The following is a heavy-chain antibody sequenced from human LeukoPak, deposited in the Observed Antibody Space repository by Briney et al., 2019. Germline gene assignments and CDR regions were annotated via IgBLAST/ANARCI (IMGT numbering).Heavy chain of an antibody. D-gene: IGHD3-10*01. V-gene: IGHV1-69*01. Sequence: ASVKVSCKASGGTFSSYAISWVRQAPGQGLEWMGGIIPIFGTANYAQKFQARVTITADESTSTDYMELSSLRSEDTAVYYCARDNSHPTTGVFGGRVYWFDPWGQGTLVTVSS. CDR3: ARDNSHPTTGVFGGRVYWFDP. CDR2: IIPIFGTA. CDR1: GGTFSSYA. J-gene: IGHJ5*02.